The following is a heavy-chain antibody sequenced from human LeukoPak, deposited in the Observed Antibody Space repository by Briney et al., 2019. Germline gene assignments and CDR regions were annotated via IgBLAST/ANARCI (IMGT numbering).Heavy chain of an antibody. D-gene: IGHD1-26*01. CDR1: GFTFSSYG. J-gene: IGHJ4*02. CDR2: ISGSGGST. CDR3: ARMDNLYSGTYHSDY. V-gene: IGHV3-23*01. Sequence: GGTLRLSCAASGFTFSSYGMSWVRQAPGKGLEWVSAISGSGGSTYYADSVKGRFTISRDNSKNTLYLQMNSLRAEDTAVYYCARMDNLYSGTYHSDYWGQGTLVTVSS.